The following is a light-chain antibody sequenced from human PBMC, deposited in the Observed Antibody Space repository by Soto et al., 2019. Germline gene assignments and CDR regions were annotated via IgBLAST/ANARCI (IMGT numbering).Light chain of an antibody. J-gene: IGKJ1*01. CDR1: QSISSW. CDR3: QHMRT. Sequence: DIQMTQAPSTLSASVGDRVTITCRASQSISSWLAWYQQKPGKAPKLLIYDASSLKSGVPSRFSGSGSGTEFSLTISSLQPDDFGSYYCQHMRTFGQGTKVDIK. CDR2: DAS. V-gene: IGKV1-5*01.